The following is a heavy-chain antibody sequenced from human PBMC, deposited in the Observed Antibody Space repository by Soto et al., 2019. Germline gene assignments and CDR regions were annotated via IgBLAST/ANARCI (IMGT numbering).Heavy chain of an antibody. J-gene: IGHJ4*02. CDR2: IRQDGNEN. CDR1: GFTFRNHC. CDR3: ARDHIDGWKFDY. V-gene: IGHV3-7*01. D-gene: IGHD6-19*01. Sequence: GGSLRLPCAASGFTFRNHCMSWVRQAPGKGLEWVANIRQDGNENYYVDSVNGRFTTSRDNTTNLCYLQMNSLRAEDTAVYYCARDHIDGWKFDYWGRGSLVTVSS.